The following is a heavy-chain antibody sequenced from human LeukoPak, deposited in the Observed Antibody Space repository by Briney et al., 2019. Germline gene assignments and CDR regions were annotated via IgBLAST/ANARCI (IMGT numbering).Heavy chain of an antibody. Sequence: SETLSLTCAVYGGSSSGYYWSWIRQPPGKGLEWIGEINHSGSTNYNPSLKSRVTISVDTSKNQFSLNLSSVTAADTAMYYCARAVGTSRNFFDYWGQGTLVTVSS. V-gene: IGHV4-34*01. CDR3: ARAVGTSRNFFDY. J-gene: IGHJ4*02. CDR2: INHSGST. CDR1: GGSSSGYY. D-gene: IGHD4-23*01.